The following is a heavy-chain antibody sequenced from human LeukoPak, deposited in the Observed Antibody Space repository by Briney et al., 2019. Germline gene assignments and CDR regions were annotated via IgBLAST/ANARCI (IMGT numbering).Heavy chain of an antibody. CDR2: INSDGSST. D-gene: IGHD3-10*01. CDR3: ARGVFYFDC. J-gene: IGHJ4*02. V-gene: IGHV3-74*01. CDR1: GFTFSSYW. Sequence: PGGSLRLSCAASGFTFSSYWMHWVRQAPGKGLVWVSRINSDGSSTTYADSAKGRFTISRDNAKNTLDLQMNSLRAEDTAVYYCARGVFYFDCWGQGTLVSVSS.